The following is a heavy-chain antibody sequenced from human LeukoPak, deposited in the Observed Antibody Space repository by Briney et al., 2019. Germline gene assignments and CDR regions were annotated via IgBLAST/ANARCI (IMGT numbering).Heavy chain of an antibody. CDR2: IYYSGST. D-gene: IGHD1-14*01. CDR3: ARASRNTIRN. CDR1: GGSISSGGYY. J-gene: IGHJ4*02. Sequence: SETLSLTCTVSGGSISSGGYYWGWIRQPPGKGLEWIGSIYYSGSTYYNPSLKSRVTISVDTSKNQFSLKLSSVTAADTAVYYCARASRNTIRNWGQGTLVTVSS. V-gene: IGHV4-39*01.